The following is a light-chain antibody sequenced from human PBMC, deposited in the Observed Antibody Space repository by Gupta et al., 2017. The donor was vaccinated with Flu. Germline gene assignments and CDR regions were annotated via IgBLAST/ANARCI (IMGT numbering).Light chain of an antibody. CDR2: EVT. V-gene: IGLV2-8*01. Sequence: ALTQQQKENGSPRQSVTISCTGTSSDVGGDNYVSWYRQNPGKAPKLMIYEVTKRTSGVPDRFSGSKAGNTASLTVSGLQAEDEAEYYCSSYAGSNNFVFGTGTKVTVL. CDR1: SSDVGGDNY. CDR3: SSYAGSNNFV. J-gene: IGLJ1*01.